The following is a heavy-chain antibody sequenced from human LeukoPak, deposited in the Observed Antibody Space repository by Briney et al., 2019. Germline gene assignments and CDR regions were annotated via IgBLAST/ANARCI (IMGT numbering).Heavy chain of an antibody. D-gene: IGHD1-1*01. CDR2: INPNSGGT. V-gene: IGHV1-2*02. CDR1: GYTVTGYN. J-gene: IGHJ5*02. CDR3: ARDEGLGTIDP. Sequence: ASVKLSCKASGYTVTGYNMNWVRQAPGQRLERMGWINPNSGGTNYAQKFQGRVTMTRDTSISTAYMELSRLGSDDTAVYYCARDEGLGTIDPWGQGTLVTVSS.